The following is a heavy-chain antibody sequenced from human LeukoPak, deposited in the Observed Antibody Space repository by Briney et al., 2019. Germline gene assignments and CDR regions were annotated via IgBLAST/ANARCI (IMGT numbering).Heavy chain of an antibody. CDR2: ISYDGSNK. CDR1: GFTFSSYA. V-gene: IGHV3-30-3*01. J-gene: IGHJ4*02. CDR3: ARDGSKKQYYFDY. Sequence: PGGSLRLSCAASGFTFSSYAMHWVRQAPGKGLEWVAVISYDGSNKYYADSVKGRFTISRDNSKNTLYLQMSSLRAEDTAVYYCARDGSKKQYYFDYWGQGTLVTVSS. D-gene: IGHD4-11*01.